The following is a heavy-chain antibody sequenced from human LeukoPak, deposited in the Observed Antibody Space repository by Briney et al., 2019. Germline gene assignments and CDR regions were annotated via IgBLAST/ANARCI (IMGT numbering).Heavy chain of an antibody. V-gene: IGHV4-34*01. CDR2: IYHSGST. D-gene: IGHD3-16*01. J-gene: IGHJ6*02. Sequence: SETLSLTCAVYGGSFSGYYWIWIRQPPGKGLEWIGEIYHSGSTIYNPSLKSRVTISVDTSKNQFSLKLSSVTAADTAVYYCARGLCGGIGSTGRCLSYYGMDVWGQGTTVTVSS. CDR3: ARGLCGGIGSTGRCLSYYGMDV. CDR1: GGSFSGYY.